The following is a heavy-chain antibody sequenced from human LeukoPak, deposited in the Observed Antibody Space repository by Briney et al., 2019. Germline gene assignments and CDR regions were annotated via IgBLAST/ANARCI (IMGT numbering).Heavy chain of an antibody. Sequence: PSETLSLTCTVSGGSIRCGAYSWSWIRQPPGKGLEWIGYIYYSGSTYYNPSLKTRVTISVDTSKNQFSLKLSSVTAADTAVYYCARAAKLYYYYYYYMDVWGKGTTVTVSS. J-gene: IGHJ6*03. CDR1: GGSIRCGAYS. D-gene: IGHD3-10*01. CDR2: IYYSGST. V-gene: IGHV4-30-4*07. CDR3: ARAAKLYYYYYYYMDV.